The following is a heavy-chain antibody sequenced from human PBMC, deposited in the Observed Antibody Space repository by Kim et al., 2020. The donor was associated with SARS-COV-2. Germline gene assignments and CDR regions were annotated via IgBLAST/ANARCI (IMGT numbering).Heavy chain of an antibody. J-gene: IGHJ6*02. V-gene: IGHV3-7*01. CDR3: GRGVALDV. CDR2: GTDK. Sequence: GTDKCYADSVKGRFTISRDNTKNSLYLQMNSLRVEDTATYYCGRGVALDVWGQGTTVTVSS.